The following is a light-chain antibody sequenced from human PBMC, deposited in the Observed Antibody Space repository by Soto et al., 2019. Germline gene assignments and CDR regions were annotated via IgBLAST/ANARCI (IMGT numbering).Light chain of an antibody. J-gene: IGKJ1*01. CDR3: QQYNSYSGT. CDR1: QGIRND. CDR2: AAS. V-gene: IGKV1-17*01. Sequence: DIQMTQSPSSLSASVGDRVTINCRASQGIRNDLGWYQQKPGKAPKSMIYAASSLQSGVPSRFSGSGSGTEFTLTISSLQPDDVATYYCQQYNSYSGTLGQGTKVDIK.